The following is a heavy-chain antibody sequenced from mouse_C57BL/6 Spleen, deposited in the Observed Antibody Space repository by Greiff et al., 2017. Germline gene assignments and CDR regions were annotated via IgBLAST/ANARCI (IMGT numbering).Heavy chain of an antibody. Sequence: EVKLQESGGDLVKPGGSLKLSCAASGFTFSSYGMSWVRQTPDKRLEWVATISSGGSYTYYPDSVKGRFTISRDNAKNTLYLQMSSLKSEDTAMYYCARSPYSFYYFDYWGQGTTLTVSS. CDR3: ARSPYSFYYFDY. V-gene: IGHV5-6*01. CDR2: ISSGGSYT. J-gene: IGHJ2*01. D-gene: IGHD2-10*01. CDR1: GFTFSSYG.